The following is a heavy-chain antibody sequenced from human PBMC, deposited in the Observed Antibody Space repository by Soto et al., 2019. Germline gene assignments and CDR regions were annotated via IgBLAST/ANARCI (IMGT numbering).Heavy chain of an antibody. CDR2: ISYDGSNK. V-gene: IGHV3-30*18. CDR1: GFTFSSYG. Sequence: GGSLRLSCAASGFTFSSYGMHWVRQAPGKGLEWVAVISYDGSNKYYADSVKGRFTISKDNSKNTLYLQMNSLRAEDTAVYYCAKAKPRLVIRYYFDYWGQGTLVTVSS. CDR3: AKAKPRLVIRYYFDY. D-gene: IGHD3-9*01. J-gene: IGHJ4*02.